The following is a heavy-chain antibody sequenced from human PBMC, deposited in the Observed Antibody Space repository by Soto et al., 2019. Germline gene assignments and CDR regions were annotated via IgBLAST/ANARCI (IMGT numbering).Heavy chain of an antibody. Sequence: QVQLQESGPGLVKPSETLSFTCTVSGDSINSYYWSWIRQPPGKGLEWIAYFYKSGTTNYNPSLKSRGTISENTCKNHFYRRLSSVTAAETGDYYCARTYEKGGLNSGGYAFHIWGQSTMLTLSS. J-gene: IGHJ3*02. V-gene: IGHV4-59*01. CDR1: GDSINSYY. D-gene: IGHD2-15*01. CDR2: FYKSGTT. CDR3: ARTYEKGGLNSGGYAFHI.